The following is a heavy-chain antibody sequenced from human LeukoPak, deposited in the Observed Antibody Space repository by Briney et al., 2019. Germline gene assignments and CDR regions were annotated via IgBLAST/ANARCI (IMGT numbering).Heavy chain of an antibody. Sequence: GESLKISCQASGYDFSNHWIAWVRQMPGKGLEWMGFVYPGDSDTRYSPSFQGQVTISADKSTSTAYLEWSSLKASDSAMYYCARRADSSGMDVWGLGTTVTVSS. CDR3: ARRADSSGMDV. J-gene: IGHJ6*02. V-gene: IGHV5-51*01. CDR2: VYPGDSDT. CDR1: GYDFSNHW.